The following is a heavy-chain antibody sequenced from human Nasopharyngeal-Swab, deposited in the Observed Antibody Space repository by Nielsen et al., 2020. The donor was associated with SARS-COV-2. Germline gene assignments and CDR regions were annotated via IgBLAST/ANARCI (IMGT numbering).Heavy chain of an antibody. Sequence: SETLSLTCAVYGGSLSDYHWSWIRQPPGKGLEWIGEMKPNGRTNYNPSLKSRVAISIDTSKNQFFLNLRSVTAADTAVFYCAGHPADFDYWGQGTLVTVSS. CDR1: GGSLSDYH. CDR2: MKPNGRT. J-gene: IGHJ4*02. V-gene: IGHV4-34*01. CDR3: AGHPADFDY.